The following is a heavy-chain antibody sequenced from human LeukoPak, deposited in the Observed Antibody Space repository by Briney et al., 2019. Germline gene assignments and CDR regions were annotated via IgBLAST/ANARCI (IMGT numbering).Heavy chain of an antibody. V-gene: IGHV3-7*01. CDR2: IKQDGSEK. Sequence: GGSLRLSCAASGFTFSSYWMSWVRQAPGKGLEWVANIKQDGSEKYYVDSVKGRFTISRDNAKNSLYLQMNSLRAEDTSMYYCARWYNSNWFDPWGQGTLVTVSS. CDR1: GFTFSSYW. J-gene: IGHJ5*02. CDR3: ARWYNSNWFDP. D-gene: IGHD6-19*01.